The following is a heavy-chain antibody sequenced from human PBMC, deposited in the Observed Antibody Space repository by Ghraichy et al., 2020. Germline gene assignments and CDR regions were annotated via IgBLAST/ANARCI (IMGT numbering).Heavy chain of an antibody. V-gene: IGHV3-23*01. CDR2: ISGSGSST. CDR3: AKGYCSNGSRFGGRWFDA. CDR1: GFTFNNYA. D-gene: IGHD2-15*01. Sequence: GGSLRLSCAASGFTFNNYAMYWVRQAPGKGLEWVSGISGSGSSTYYADSVKGRFTISRDNSKNTLFLQMSSLRAEDTAVYYCAKGYCSNGSRFGGRWFDACGQGTLVTVPS. J-gene: IGHJ5*02.